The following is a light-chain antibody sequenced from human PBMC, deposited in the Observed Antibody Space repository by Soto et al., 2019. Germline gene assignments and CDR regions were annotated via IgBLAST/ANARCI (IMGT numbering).Light chain of an antibody. V-gene: IGLV2-11*01. J-gene: IGLJ2*01. CDR1: SSDVGGYDY. CDR3: CSYAGNYTLL. CDR2: DVS. Sequence: QSALTQPRSVSGSPGQSVTISCTGTSSDVGGYDYVSWYQQHPGTAPKLMIYDVSKRPSGVPDRFSGSKSGNTAYLNISGLQAEDEAEYYCCSYAGNYTLLFGGGTKLTVL.